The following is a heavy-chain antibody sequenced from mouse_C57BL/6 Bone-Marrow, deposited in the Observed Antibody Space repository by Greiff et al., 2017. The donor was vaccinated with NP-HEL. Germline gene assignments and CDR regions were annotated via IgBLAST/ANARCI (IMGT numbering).Heavy chain of an antibody. J-gene: IGHJ1*03. Sequence: EVKLMESGGGLVQPGGSLKLSCAASGFTFSDYYMYWVRQTPEKRLEWVAYISNGGGSTYYPDTVKGRFTISRDNAKNTLYLQMSRLKSEDTAMYYCASQDYYGSSSGYFDVWGTGTTVTVSS. CDR2: ISNGGGST. CDR3: ASQDYYGSSSGYFDV. V-gene: IGHV5-12*01. D-gene: IGHD1-1*01. CDR1: GFTFSDYY.